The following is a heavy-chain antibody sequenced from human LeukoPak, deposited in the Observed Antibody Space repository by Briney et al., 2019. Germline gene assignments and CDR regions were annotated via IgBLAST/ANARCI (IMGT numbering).Heavy chain of an antibody. CDR1: GYTFTSYG. Sequence: ASVKVSCKASGYTFTSYGISWVRQAPGQGLEWMGWISAYNGNTNYAQKLQGRVTMTTDTSTSTAYMELRSLRSDDTALYYCARDDGAAVTGNFDYWGQGTLVTVSS. CDR2: ISAYNGNT. CDR3: ARDDGAAVTGNFDY. V-gene: IGHV1-18*01. D-gene: IGHD6-19*01. J-gene: IGHJ4*02.